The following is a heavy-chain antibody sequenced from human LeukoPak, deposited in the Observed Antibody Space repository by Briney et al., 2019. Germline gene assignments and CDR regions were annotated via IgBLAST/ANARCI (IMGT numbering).Heavy chain of an antibody. J-gene: IGHJ4*02. Sequence: MTSETLSLTCTVSGGSISSSSYYWGWIRQPPGKGLEWIGSIYYSGSTYYNPSLKSRVTISVDTSKNQFSLKLSSVTAADTAVYYCARRYCSGGSCPLDYWGQGTLVTVSS. V-gene: IGHV4-39*01. CDR3: ARRYCSGGSCPLDY. D-gene: IGHD2-15*01. CDR2: IYYSGST. CDR1: GGSISSSSYY.